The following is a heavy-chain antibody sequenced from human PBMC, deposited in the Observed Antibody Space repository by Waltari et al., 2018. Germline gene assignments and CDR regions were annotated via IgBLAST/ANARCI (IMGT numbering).Heavy chain of an antibody. V-gene: IGHV4-34*01. J-gene: IGHJ4*02. D-gene: IGHD3-22*01. CDR3: ARGDLHYGSSGFFY. CDR2: IHHSGTT. Sequence: QVQLHQWGAGLLKPSEPLSLTSGVSGGSFNAYYWTWIRQPPGKGLEWIGEIHHSGTTDYNPSLNSRLTMSVDTSKKQISLKMSSVTAADTAVYYCARGDLHYGSSGFFYWGQGALVTVSS. CDR1: GGSFNAYY.